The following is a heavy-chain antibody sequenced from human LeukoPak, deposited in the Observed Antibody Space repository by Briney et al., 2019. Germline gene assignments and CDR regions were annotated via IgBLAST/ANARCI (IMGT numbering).Heavy chain of an antibody. CDR2: IYYSGNT. J-gene: IGHJ4*02. V-gene: IGHV4-39*01. CDR1: GGSISSTSYS. Sequence: SETLSLTCTVSGGSISSTSYSWGWIRQTPGKGLEWIGSIYYSGNTYYNPSLKSRVTISVDTSKNQFSLELNSVTAADTAVYYCARHATVTSFTFAHWGQGTLVTVSS. CDR3: ARHATVTSFTFAH. D-gene: IGHD4-17*01.